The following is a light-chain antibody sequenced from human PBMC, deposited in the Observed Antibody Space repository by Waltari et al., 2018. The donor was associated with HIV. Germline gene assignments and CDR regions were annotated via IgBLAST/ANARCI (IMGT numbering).Light chain of an antibody. V-gene: IGLV2-23*02. Sequence: QSALTQPASVSGSPGQSITISCTVTSSDVGSYNRVSWYQQYPGKAPKLIIYEVTKRPSGVSNRFPGSNSGNTASLTLSGLQADDEADYYCSSYAGARVFGGGTNLIVL. CDR2: EVT. CDR3: SSYAGARV. CDR1: SSDVGSYNR. J-gene: IGLJ3*02.